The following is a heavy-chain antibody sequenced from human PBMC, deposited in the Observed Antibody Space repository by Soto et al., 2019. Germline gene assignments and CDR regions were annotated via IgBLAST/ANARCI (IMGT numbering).Heavy chain of an antibody. CDR1: GGSLNISDHV. CDR3: ARQRVLSTNMFITSFDP. D-gene: IGHD3-10*02. CDR2: VYYTETT. J-gene: IGHJ5*02. V-gene: IGHV4-39*01. Sequence: LSLTCSLSGGSLNISDHVWGWIRQTPGKGLEWIGSVYYTETTYYNPSLKSPVTISVETSRNTFSLKVNSVTAADTGIYYCARQRVLSTNMFITSFDPWGQGTLVPVSS.